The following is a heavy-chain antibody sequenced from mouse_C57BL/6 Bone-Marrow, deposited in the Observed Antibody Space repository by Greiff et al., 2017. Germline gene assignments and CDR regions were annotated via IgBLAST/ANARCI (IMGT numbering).Heavy chain of an antibody. CDR3: ARDYGSSYWYFDV. J-gene: IGHJ1*03. D-gene: IGHD1-1*01. CDR1: GYTFTSYD. CDR2: IYPRDGST. Sequence: VKLVESGPELVKPGASVKLSCKASGYTFTSYDINWVKQRPGQGLAWIGWIYPRDGSTKYNEKFKGKATLTVDTSSSTAYMELHSLTSEDSAVYFWARDYGSSYWYFDVWGTGTTVTVSS. V-gene: IGHV1-85*01.